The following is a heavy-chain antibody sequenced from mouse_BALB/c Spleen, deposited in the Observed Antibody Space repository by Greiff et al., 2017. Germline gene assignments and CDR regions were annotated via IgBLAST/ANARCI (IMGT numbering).Heavy chain of an antibody. V-gene: IGHV1-7*01. D-gene: IGHD2-10*02. CDR1: GYTFTSYW. CDR2: INPSTGYT. Sequence: VQLQQSGAELAKPGASVKMSCKASGYTFTSYWMHWVKQRPGQGLEWIGYINPSTGYTEYNQKFKDKATLTADKSSSTAYMQLSSLTSEDSAVYYCARREYGNYEGDAMDCWGQGTSVTVSS. CDR3: ARREYGNYEGDAMDC. J-gene: IGHJ4*01.